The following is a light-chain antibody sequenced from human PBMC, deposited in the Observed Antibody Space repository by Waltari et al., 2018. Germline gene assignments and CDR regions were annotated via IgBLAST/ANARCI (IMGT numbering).Light chain of an antibody. CDR3: HQYVTAPWT. Sequence: DIVVTQSPDSLTVSLGERATINCKSSQTLLFDSNKKNDMAWYQQKPGLPPRLLVYWATTRQPGVPDRFSGSGSGTDFSLTIDNLQPEDVAVYYCHQYVTAPWTFGQGTRVEI. J-gene: IGKJ1*01. V-gene: IGKV4-1*01. CDR2: WAT. CDR1: QTLLFDSNKKND.